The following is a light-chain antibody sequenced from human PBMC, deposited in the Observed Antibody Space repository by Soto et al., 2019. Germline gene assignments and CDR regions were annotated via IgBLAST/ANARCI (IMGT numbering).Light chain of an antibody. CDR2: GAS. CDR1: QSVRIN. CDR3: QQRSNWPIT. V-gene: IGKV3-15*01. J-gene: IGKJ5*01. Sequence: EIVMTHSPATLAVSPGERATLSFRASQSVRINVAWYQQKPGQAPRLLVYGASTRASGIPARFSGSGSGTDFTLTISSLEPEDFALYYCQQRSNWPITFGQGTRLEIK.